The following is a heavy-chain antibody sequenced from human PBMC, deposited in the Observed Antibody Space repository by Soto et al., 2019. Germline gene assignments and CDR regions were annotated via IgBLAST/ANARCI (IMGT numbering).Heavy chain of an antibody. CDR1: GYTFTSYA. J-gene: IGHJ6*03. Sequence: ASVKVSCKASGYTFTSYAMHWVRQAPGQRLEWMGWINAGNGNTKYSQKFQGRVTITRDTSASTAYMELSSLRSEDTAVYYCARSDVVVVAATHERYYYYMDVWGKGTTVTVSS. CDR2: INAGNGNT. CDR3: ARSDVVVVAATHERYYYYMDV. D-gene: IGHD2-15*01. V-gene: IGHV1-3*01.